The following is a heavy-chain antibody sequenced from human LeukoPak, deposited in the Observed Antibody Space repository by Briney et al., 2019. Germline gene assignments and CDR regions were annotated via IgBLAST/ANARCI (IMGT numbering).Heavy chain of an antibody. D-gene: IGHD6-19*01. CDR1: GFTFSSYA. J-gene: IGHJ4*02. Sequence: GGSLRLSCSASGFTFSSYAMHWVRQAPGKGLEYASAISSNGGSTYYADSVKGRFTISRDNSKNTLYLQMSSLRAEDTAVYYCVKDSSGPFSNFDYGGQGTLVTVSS. CDR2: ISSNGGST. CDR3: VKDSSGPFSNFDY. V-gene: IGHV3-64D*06.